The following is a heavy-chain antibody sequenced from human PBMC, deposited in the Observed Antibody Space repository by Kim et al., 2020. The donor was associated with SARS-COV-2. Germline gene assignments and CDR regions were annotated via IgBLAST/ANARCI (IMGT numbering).Heavy chain of an antibody. V-gene: IGHV3-49*02. Sequence: GTTEYAASVKGRFTISRDDSKSIAYLQMNSLKTADTAVYYCTRYSYGPFDDWGQGTLVTVSS. D-gene: IGHD5-18*01. CDR3: TRYSYGPFDD. CDR2: GTT. J-gene: IGHJ4*02.